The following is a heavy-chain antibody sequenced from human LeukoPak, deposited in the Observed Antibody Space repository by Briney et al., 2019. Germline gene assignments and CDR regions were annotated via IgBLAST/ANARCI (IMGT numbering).Heavy chain of an antibody. J-gene: IGHJ6*03. CDR1: GGSISSYY. V-gene: IGHV3-23*01. CDR2: IRDIGGNT. Sequence: ETLSLTCTVSGGSISSYYWSWIRQPPGKGLEWVSAIRDIGGNTYYADSVKGRFTISRDNSKNTVYLQMNSLRAEDTAVYYCAKVMSTGSYYYYYMDVWGKGTTVTVSS. CDR3: AKVMSTGSYYYYYMDV. D-gene: IGHD2-2*01.